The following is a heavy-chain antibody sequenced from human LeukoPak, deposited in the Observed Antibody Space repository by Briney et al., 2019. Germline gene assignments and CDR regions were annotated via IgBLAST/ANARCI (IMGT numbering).Heavy chain of an antibody. V-gene: IGHV4-59*01. J-gene: IGHJ6*02. Sequence: SETLSLTCTVSGGSISSYYWSWIRQPPGKGLEWIGYIYYSGSTNYNPSLKSRVTISVDTSKNQFSLKLSSVTAADTAVYYCARGNFQQDYDFWSGYYDYYYYGMDVWGHGTTVTVSS. CDR1: GGSISSYY. CDR3: ARGNFQQDYDFWSGYYDYYYYGMDV. D-gene: IGHD3-3*01. CDR2: IYYSGST.